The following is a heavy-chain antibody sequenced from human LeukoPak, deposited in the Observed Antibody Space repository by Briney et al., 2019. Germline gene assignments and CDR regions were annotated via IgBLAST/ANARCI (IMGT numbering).Heavy chain of an antibody. J-gene: IGHJ6*02. CDR1: GFTFRGYD. D-gene: IGHD5-18*01. CDR2: IWYDGSNK. V-gene: IGHV3-33*01. CDR3: AREGTAMATYYAMDV. Sequence: GRSLRLSCAASGFTFRGYDMHWVRQAPGKGLEWVAVIWYDGSNKYYADSVEGRFTISRDNSKSTLFLQMNSLRAEDTAVYYCAREGTAMATYYAMDVWGQGTTVTVSS.